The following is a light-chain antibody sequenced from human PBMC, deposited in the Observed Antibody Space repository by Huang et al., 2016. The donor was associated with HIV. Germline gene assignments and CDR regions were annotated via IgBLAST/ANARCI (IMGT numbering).Light chain of an antibody. V-gene: IGKV2-28*01. CDR1: QSLLHSNGYNY. CDR3: MQALQTPRT. Sequence: DIVMTQSPLSLPVSPGEPASISCRSSQSLLHSNGYNYLDWYLQKPGQSPQILIYLSSNRASGVPDRFSGSGSVLDFTLKISRVEAEDVGVYYCMQALQTPRTFGQGTRLEIK. J-gene: IGKJ5*01. CDR2: LSS.